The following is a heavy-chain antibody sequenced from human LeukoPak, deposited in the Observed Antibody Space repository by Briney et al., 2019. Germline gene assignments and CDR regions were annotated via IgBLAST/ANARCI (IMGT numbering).Heavy chain of an antibody. CDR3: ASSQVVLRFLEWTSYFDY. CDR1: GGSISSYY. D-gene: IGHD3-3*01. J-gene: IGHJ4*02. CDR2: IYYSGST. V-gene: IGHV4-59*08. Sequence: SETLSLTCTVSGGSISSYYWSWIRQPPGKGLEWIGYIYYSGSTYYNPSLKSRVTISVDTSKNQFSLKLSSVTAADTAVYYCASSQVVLRFLEWTSYFDYWGQGTLVTVSS.